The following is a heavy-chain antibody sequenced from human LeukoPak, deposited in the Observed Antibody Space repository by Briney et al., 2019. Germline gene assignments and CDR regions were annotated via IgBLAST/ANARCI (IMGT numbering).Heavy chain of an antibody. V-gene: IGHV3-53*01. Sequence: AGGSLRLSCVASGFTVSSNYMTWVRQAPGKGLEWVSVVYSVGSTYYADSVRGRFTISRDNAKNSLYLHMNSLRAEDTALYYCAREPYYDSSGYSPDYWGQGTLVTVSS. CDR3: AREPYYDSSGYSPDY. CDR1: GFTVSSNY. CDR2: VYSVGST. J-gene: IGHJ4*02. D-gene: IGHD3-22*01.